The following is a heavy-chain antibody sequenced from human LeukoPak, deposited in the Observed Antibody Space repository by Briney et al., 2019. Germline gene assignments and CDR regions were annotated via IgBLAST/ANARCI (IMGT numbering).Heavy chain of an antibody. CDR2: TTHDGMYT. D-gene: IGHD4-23*01. V-gene: IGHV3-30*18. J-gene: IGHJ5*02. CDR3: TKGGGISANPLDP. CDR1: GXSLWTSG. Sequence: PGESLKISFAASGXSLWTSGIHWVRQAPGKGLEWLSLTTHDGMYTNYADSVKGRFTISTDTSKNTVYLQMNSLRPEDTAVYYCTKGGGISANPLDPWGQGTLVIVSS.